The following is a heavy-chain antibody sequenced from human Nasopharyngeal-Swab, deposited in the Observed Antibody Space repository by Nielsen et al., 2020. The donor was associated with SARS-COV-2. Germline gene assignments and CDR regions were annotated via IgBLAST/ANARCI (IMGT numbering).Heavy chain of an antibody. Sequence: WIRQPPGKGLEWVSSISSSSSYIYYADSVKGRFTISRDNAKNSLYLQMNSLRAEDTAVYYCASVLVVPAAIINWPHGMDVWGQGTTVTVSS. D-gene: IGHD2-2*01. CDR2: ISSSSSYI. V-gene: IGHV3-21*01. CDR3: ASVLVVPAAIINWPHGMDV. J-gene: IGHJ6*02.